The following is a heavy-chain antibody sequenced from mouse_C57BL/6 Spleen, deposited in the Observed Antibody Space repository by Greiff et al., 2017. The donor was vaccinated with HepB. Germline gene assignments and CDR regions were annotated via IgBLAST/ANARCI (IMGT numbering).Heavy chain of an antibody. CDR1: GYAFSSSW. Sequence: VKLQESGPELVKPGASVKISCKASGYAFSSSWMNWVKQRPGKGLEWIGRIYPGDGDTNYNGKFKGKATLTADKSSSTAYMQLSSLTSEDSAVYFCARAGSSSAWFAYWGQGTLVTVSA. J-gene: IGHJ3*01. D-gene: IGHD1-1*01. V-gene: IGHV1-82*01. CDR2: IYPGDGDT. CDR3: ARAGSSSAWFAY.